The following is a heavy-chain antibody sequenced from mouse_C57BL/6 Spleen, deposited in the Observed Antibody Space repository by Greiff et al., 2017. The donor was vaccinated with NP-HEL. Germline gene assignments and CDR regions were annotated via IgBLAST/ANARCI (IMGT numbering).Heavy chain of an antibody. CDR3: AREDYGSFDY. CDR1: GYSITSGYY. Sequence: EVQLVESGPGLVKPSQSPSLTCSVTGYSITSGYYWNWIRQFPGNKLEWMGYISYDGSNNYNPSLKNRISITRDTSKNQFFLKLNSVTTEDTATYYCAREDYGSFDYWGQGTTLTVSS. D-gene: IGHD1-1*01. V-gene: IGHV3-6*01. J-gene: IGHJ2*01. CDR2: ISYDGSN.